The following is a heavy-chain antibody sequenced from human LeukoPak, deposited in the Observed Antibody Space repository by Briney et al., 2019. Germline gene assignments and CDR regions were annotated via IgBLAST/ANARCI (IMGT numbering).Heavy chain of an antibody. Sequence: GGSLRLSCAASGFTFSGSAMHWVRQASGKGLEWVGRIRSKANSYATAYAASVKGRFTISRDDSKNTAYLQMNSLKTEDTAVYYCTRLRGSYEAFDIWGQGTMVTVSS. D-gene: IGHD1-26*01. CDR2: IRSKANSYAT. CDR3: TRLRGSYEAFDI. CDR1: GFTFSGSA. J-gene: IGHJ3*02. V-gene: IGHV3-73*01.